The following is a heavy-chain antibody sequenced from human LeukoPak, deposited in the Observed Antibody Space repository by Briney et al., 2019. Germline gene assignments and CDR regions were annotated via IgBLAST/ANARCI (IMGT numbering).Heavy chain of an antibody. J-gene: IGHJ3*02. CDR3: ARQGGRGNAFDI. D-gene: IGHD3-10*01. Sequence: SETLSLTCTVSGGSISSYYWSWIRQPPGKGLEWIGYIYYSGSTNYNPSLKSRVTISVDTSKNQFSLKLSSVTAADTAVYYCARQGGRGNAFDIWGQGTMVTVSS. CDR2: IYYSGST. CDR1: GGSISSYY. V-gene: IGHV4-59*01.